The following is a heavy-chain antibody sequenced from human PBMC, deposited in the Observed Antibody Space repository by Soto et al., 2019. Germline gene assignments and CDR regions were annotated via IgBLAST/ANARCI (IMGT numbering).Heavy chain of an antibody. V-gene: IGHV1-46*01. J-gene: IGHJ3*02. CDR2: INPSGGST. CDR3: ARAVTSRGDAFDI. D-gene: IGHD4-17*01. Sequence: QVQLVQSGAEVKKPGASVKVSCKASGYTFTSYYMHWVRQAPGQGLEWMGIINPSGGSTSYAQKFQGRVTMTRDTSTSTVYMELSSLRSGDTAVYYCARAVTSRGDAFDIWGRGTMVTVSS. CDR1: GYTFTSYY.